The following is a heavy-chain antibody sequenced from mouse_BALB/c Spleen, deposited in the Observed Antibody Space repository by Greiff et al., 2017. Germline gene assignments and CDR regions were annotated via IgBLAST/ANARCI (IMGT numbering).Heavy chain of an antibody. CDR3: TKEGSYYGYDGAY. CDR1: GFTFSNYW. CDR2: IRLKSNNYAT. D-gene: IGHD2-9*01. J-gene: IGHJ3*01. Sequence: EVQGVESGGGLVQPGGSMKLSCVASGFTFSNYWMNWVRQSPEKGLEWVAEIRLKSNNYATHYAESVKGRFTISRDDSKSSVYLQMNNLRAEDTGIYYCTKEGSYYGYDGAYWGQGTLVTVSA. V-gene: IGHV6-6*02.